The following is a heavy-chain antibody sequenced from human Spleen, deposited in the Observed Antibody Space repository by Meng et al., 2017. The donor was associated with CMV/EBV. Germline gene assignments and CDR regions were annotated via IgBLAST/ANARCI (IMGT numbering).Heavy chain of an antibody. CDR2: IRYDGNNK. D-gene: IGHD2-2*01. V-gene: IGHV3-30*02. CDR1: GFSFGSYG. J-gene: IGHJ6*02. CDR3: AKDFCHGSTDCTNYYYYGVDV. Sequence: GESLKISCAASGFSFGSYGMQWVRQAPGKGLEWVAFIRYDGNNKDYGDSVKGRFTVSRDNSKNMVYLQMNSLRAEDTAVYYCAKDFCHGSTDCTNYYYYGVDVWGQGTTVTVSS.